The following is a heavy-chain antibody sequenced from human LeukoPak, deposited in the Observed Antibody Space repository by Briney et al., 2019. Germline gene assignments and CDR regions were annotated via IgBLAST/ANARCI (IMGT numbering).Heavy chain of an antibody. Sequence: PGRSLRLSCAASGFTFSSYAMHWVRQAPGKGLEWVAVISYDGSNKYYADSVKGRFTISRDNSKNTLYLQMNSLRAEDTAVYYWASIMVRGESPFDYWGQGTLVTVSS. CDR1: GFTFSSYA. CDR3: ASIMVRGESPFDY. CDR2: ISYDGSNK. D-gene: IGHD3-10*01. J-gene: IGHJ4*02. V-gene: IGHV3-30-3*01.